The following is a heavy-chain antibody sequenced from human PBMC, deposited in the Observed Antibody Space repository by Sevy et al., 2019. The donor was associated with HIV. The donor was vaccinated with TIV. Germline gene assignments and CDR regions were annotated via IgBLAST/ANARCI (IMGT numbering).Heavy chain of an antibody. V-gene: IGHV6-1*01. Sequence: SQTLSLTCAISGDSVSSNSAVWNWIRQSPSRGLERLGRTYYRSKWYNDYAESVKSRITINPDTSKNQFSLQLNSVTHEDTAVYYCARDRGSSSWPFDYWGQGTLVTVSS. CDR2: TYYRSKWYN. J-gene: IGHJ4*02. CDR1: GDSVSSNSAV. D-gene: IGHD6-13*01. CDR3: ARDRGSSSWPFDY.